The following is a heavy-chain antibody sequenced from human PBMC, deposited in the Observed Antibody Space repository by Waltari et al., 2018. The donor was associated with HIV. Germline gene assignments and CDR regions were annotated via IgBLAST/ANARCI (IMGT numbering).Heavy chain of an antibody. CDR1: GYTLTELS. D-gene: IGHD7-27*01. CDR2: FDPEDCET. Sequence: QVQLVQSGAEVKKPGASVKVSCKVSGYTLTELSMHWVRQAPGKGLEWMGGFDPEDCETIYAQKFQGRVTMTEDTSTDTAYMELSSLRSEDTAVYYCATPERPSPLGYYYYGMDVWGQGTTVTVSS. CDR3: ATPERPSPLGYYYYGMDV. J-gene: IGHJ6*02. V-gene: IGHV1-24*01.